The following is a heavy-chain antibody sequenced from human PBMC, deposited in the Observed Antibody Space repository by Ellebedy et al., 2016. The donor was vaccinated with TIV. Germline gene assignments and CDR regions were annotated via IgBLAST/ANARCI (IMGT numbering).Heavy chain of an antibody. CDR1: GASISSYY. CDR3: ARRRGYSYGYYYYYYGMDV. J-gene: IGHJ6*02. Sequence: SETLSLTCTVSGASISSYYWSWIRQPPGKGLEWIGYITYSGYTTYNPSLKSRVTISVDTSKNQFSLNLSSVTAADTAVYYCARRRGYSYGYYYYYYGMDVWGQGTTVTVSS. D-gene: IGHD5-18*01. CDR2: ITYSGYT. V-gene: IGHV4-59*12.